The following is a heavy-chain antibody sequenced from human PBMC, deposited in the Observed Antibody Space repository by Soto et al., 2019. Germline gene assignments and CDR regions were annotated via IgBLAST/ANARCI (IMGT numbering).Heavy chain of an antibody. Sequence: PSETLSLTCAVSGGSISSSNWWSWVRQPPGKGLEWIGEIYHSGSTNYNPSLKSRVTISVDKSKNQFSLKLSSVTAADTAVYYCARDRERFYYGSGSRNWFDPWGQGTLVT. CDR3: ARDRERFYYGSGSRNWFDP. CDR2: IYHSGST. V-gene: IGHV4-4*02. CDR1: GGSISSSNW. J-gene: IGHJ5*02. D-gene: IGHD3-10*01.